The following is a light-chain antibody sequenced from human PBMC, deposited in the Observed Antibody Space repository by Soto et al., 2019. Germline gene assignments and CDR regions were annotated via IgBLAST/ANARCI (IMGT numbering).Light chain of an antibody. V-gene: IGLV2-14*01. CDR1: SSDIGRYKF. CDR3: SSSTNTNTLVI. CDR2: EGT. Sequence: QSALTQPASVSGSPGQWITISCTGTSSDIGRYKFVSWFQQHPGKAPKLLIFEGTNRPSGVSNRFSGSKSGNTASLTISGLQAEDEAIYFCSSSTNTNTLVIFGGGTKVTVL. J-gene: IGLJ2*01.